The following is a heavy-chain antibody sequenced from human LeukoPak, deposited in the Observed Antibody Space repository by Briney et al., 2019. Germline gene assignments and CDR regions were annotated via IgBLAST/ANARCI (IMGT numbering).Heavy chain of an antibody. V-gene: IGHV3-74*01. CDR3: ARVVGDSGSYLH. D-gene: IGHD3-10*01. J-gene: IGHJ4*02. Sequence: QPGGSLRLSCAASGFTFSNYWMHWVRQAPGKGLVWVSRINTDGSSTDYADSVKGRFTISRDNAKNTLYLQMNSLRGEDTAVYYCARVVGDSGSYLHWGQGTLVTVSS. CDR1: GFTFSNYW. CDR2: INTDGSST.